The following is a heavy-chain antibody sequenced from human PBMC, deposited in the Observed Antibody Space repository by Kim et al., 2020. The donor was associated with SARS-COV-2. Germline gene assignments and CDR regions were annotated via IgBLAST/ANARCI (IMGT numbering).Heavy chain of an antibody. CDR1: GGSISSGGYY. CDR2: IYYSGST. J-gene: IGHJ4*02. Sequence: SETLSLTCTVSGGSISSGGYYWSWIRQHPGKGLEWIGYIYYSGSTYYNPSLKSRVTISVDTSKNQFSLKLSSVTAADTAVYYCARWFSSSWPMEELYFDYWGQGTLVTVSS. CDR3: ARWFSSSWPMEELYFDY. V-gene: IGHV4-31*03. D-gene: IGHD6-13*01.